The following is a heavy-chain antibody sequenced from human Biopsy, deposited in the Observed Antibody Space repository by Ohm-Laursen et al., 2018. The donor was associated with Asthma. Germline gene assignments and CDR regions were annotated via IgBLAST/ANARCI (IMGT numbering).Heavy chain of an antibody. CDR1: GFTFGDYW. Sequence: SLRLSCTASGFTFGDYWMSWVRQVPGKGLEWVAIIKHDGSEKNHVDSLKGRFTISRDNAKNSLYLQMNILRAEDTAVYYCARTFHFWSPYHAEHYQLWGQGTLVTVSS. D-gene: IGHD3-3*02. V-gene: IGHV3-7*01. J-gene: IGHJ1*01. CDR3: ARTFHFWSPYHAEHYQL. CDR2: IKHDGSEK.